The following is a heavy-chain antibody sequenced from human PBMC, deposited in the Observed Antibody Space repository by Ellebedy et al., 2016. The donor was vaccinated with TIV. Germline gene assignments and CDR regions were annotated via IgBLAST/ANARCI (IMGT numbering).Heavy chain of an antibody. Sequence: MPSETLSLTCTVSGGSISGYYWSWIRQPPGKGLEWIGYIYYTGSTNYNPSLKSRVTISVDTSKNQFSLKLSSVTAADTAVYYCARSLVTRWLQHFDYWGQGTLVTVSS. CDR1: GGSISGYY. V-gene: IGHV4-59*01. CDR2: IYYTGST. D-gene: IGHD5-24*01. CDR3: ARSLVTRWLQHFDY. J-gene: IGHJ4*02.